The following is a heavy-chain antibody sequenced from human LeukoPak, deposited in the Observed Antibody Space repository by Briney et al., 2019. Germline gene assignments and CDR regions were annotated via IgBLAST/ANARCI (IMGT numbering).Heavy chain of an antibody. V-gene: IGHV3-53*01. CDR1: GFTVRSFY. CDR2: IYNDGRT. CDR3: ARGTGEVTAGYY. Sequence: GGSLRLSCAASGFTVRSFYMSWVRQAPGKGLEWVSVIYNDGRTFYADSVKGRFTISRDDSKNTLSLQMNSLRADDTAVYYCARGTGEVTAGYYGGQGTLVTVSS. D-gene: IGHD2-21*02. J-gene: IGHJ4*02.